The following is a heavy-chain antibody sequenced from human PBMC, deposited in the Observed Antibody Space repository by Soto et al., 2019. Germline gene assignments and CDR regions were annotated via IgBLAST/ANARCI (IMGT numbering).Heavy chain of an antibody. J-gene: IGHJ4*02. CDR1: GGSISSDGYY. D-gene: IGHD3-22*01. Sequence: SETLSLTCTVSGGSISSDGYYWSWIRQHPGKGLEWIGYIYYSGSTYYNPSLKSRVTISVDTSKKQFSLKLSSVTAADTAVYYCARGGYYYAPDYWGQGSLVTVSS. CDR3: ARGGYYYAPDY. V-gene: IGHV4-31*03. CDR2: IYYSGST.